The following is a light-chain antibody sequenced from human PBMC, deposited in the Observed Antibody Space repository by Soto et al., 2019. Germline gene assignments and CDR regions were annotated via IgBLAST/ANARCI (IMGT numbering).Light chain of an antibody. V-gene: IGLV2-14*01. J-gene: IGLJ1*01. CDR3: SSYTSSTFYV. CDR2: EVS. Sequence: ALTQPASVSGSPGQSITISCTGTSSDVGGYNYVSWYQQHPGKAPKLMIYEVSNRPSGVSNRFSGSKSGNTASLTISGLQAEDEADYYCSSYTSSTFYVFGTGTKVTVL. CDR1: SSDVGGYNY.